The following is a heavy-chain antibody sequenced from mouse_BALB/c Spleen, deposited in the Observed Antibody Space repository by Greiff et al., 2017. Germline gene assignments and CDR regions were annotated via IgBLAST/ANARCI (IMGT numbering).Heavy chain of an antibody. V-gene: IGHV1-80*01. CDR2: IYPGDGDT. Sequence: VKLVESGAELVRPGSSVKISCKASGYAFSSYWMNWVKQGPGQGLEWIGQIYPGDGDTNYNGKFKGKATLTADKSSSTAYMQLSSLTSEDSAVYFCAKIYYDYDVYYAMDYWGQGTSVTVSS. D-gene: IGHD2-4*01. J-gene: IGHJ4*01. CDR3: AKIYYDYDVYYAMDY. CDR1: GYAFSSYW.